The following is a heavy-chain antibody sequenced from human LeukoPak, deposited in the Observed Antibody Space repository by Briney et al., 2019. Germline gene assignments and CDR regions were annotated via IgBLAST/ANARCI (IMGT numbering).Heavy chain of an antibody. D-gene: IGHD3-10*01. J-gene: IGHJ6*02. Sequence: GGSLRLSCAASGFTFGSYSMNWVRQTPGKGLEWVSSISSSIGYIYYADSVRGRFTISRDNAKNSLYLQMNSLRAEDTAVYYCARDLVRVVTHYFGMDVWGQGTTVTVSS. CDR1: GFTFGSYS. CDR2: ISSSIGYI. V-gene: IGHV3-21*01. CDR3: ARDLVRVVTHYFGMDV.